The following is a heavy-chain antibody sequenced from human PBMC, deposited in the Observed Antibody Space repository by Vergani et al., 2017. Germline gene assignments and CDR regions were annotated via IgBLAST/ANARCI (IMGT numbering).Heavy chain of an antibody. Sequence: QLQESGPGLVKPSETLSLTCSVSGGSMSGYYWSWIRQPPGKELEWIGYMYHSGSTNYNPSLETRVTISGDTSKNQFSLKLNSVTAADTAVYYCGRVADFYGLGSRLLDLGGQGILVTVSS. CDR3: GRVADFYGLGSRLLDL. CDR1: GGSMSGYY. V-gene: IGHV4-59*01. D-gene: IGHD3-10*01. J-gene: IGHJ5*02. CDR2: MYHSGST.